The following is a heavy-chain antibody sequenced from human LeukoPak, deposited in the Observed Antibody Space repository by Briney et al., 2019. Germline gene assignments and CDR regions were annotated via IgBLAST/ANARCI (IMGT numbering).Heavy chain of an antibody. V-gene: IGHV4-4*07. D-gene: IGHD3-9*01. J-gene: IGHJ6*03. CDR3: ARHNGFDRGYYYYMDV. Sequence: PSETLSLTCTVSGGFINSYYWSWIRQPAGKGLEWIGRVYTSGITNYNPSLKSRITMSVDMSKNQFSLKLTSVTAADTAVYYCARHNGFDRGYYYYMDVWGKGTTVTISS. CDR2: VYTSGIT. CDR1: GGFINSYY.